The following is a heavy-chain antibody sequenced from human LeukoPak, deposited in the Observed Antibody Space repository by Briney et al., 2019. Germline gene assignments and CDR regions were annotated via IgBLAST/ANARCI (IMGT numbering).Heavy chain of an antibody. CDR1: GFTFSNSW. J-gene: IGHJ4*02. Sequence: GGSLRLSCAASGFTFSNSWMTWVRQAPGEGLEWVANISPDGSGKFYVESVKGRFTISRDNAKKSLFLQMNSLRVEDTALYYCAKDSGTFWGQGTLVTVSS. D-gene: IGHD1-26*01. V-gene: IGHV3-7*04. CDR3: AKDSGTF. CDR2: ISPDGSGK.